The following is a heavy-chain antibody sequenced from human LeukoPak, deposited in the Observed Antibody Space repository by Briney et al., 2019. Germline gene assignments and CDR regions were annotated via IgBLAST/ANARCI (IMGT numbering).Heavy chain of an antibody. J-gene: IGHJ4*02. D-gene: IGHD6-19*01. CDR1: GGSISSYY. Sequence: SETLSLTCTVSGGSISSYYWSWIRQPPGKGLEWIGYTYYSGSTNYNPSLKSRVTISVDTSKNQFSLKLSSVTAADTAVYYCARDRDSSGWYGASFDYWGQGTLVTVSS. CDR2: TYYSGST. V-gene: IGHV4-59*01. CDR3: ARDRDSSGWYGASFDY.